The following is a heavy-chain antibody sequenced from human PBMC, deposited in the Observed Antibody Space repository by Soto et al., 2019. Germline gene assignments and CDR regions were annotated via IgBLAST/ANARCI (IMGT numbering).Heavy chain of an antibody. CDR3: ARHEGWTGPDQ. CDR2: IFHDGNT. J-gene: IGHJ5*02. Sequence: SETLSLTCVVSCASIGSGDWWSWVRQPPGKGLEWIAEIFHDGNTNYSPSLKSRVTISVDKSQNQFSLNVYSVTAADTAVYYCARHEGWTGPDQWGQGTLVTVSS. CDR1: CASIGSGDW. D-gene: IGHD2-8*02. V-gene: IGHV4-4*02.